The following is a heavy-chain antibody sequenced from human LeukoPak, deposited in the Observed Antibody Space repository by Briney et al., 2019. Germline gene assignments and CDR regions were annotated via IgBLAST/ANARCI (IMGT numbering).Heavy chain of an antibody. CDR1: GGSISSSSYY. J-gene: IGHJ5*02. V-gene: IGHV4-39*07. CDR3: ARDSKPAAISNWFDP. CDR2: IYYSGST. D-gene: IGHD2-2*01. Sequence: SETLSLTCTVSGGSISSSSYYWGWIRQPPGKGLEWIGSIYYSGSTYYNPSLKSRVTISVDTSKNQFSLKLSSVTAADTAVYYCARDSKPAAISNWFDPWGQGTLVTVSS.